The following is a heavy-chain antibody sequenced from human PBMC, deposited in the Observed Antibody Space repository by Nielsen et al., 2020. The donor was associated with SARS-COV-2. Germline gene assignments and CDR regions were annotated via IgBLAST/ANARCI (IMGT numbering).Heavy chain of an antibody. CDR2: IIPIFGTV. CDR3: VMRDAYPY. V-gene: IGHV1-69*13. D-gene: IGHD5-24*01. Sequence: SVKVSCKASGGRFSSSYVSWVRQAPRQGLKWMGRIIPIFGTVEYAQDFQDRVTITADESTNTAYVELSSLTSEDTAMYYCVMRDAYPYWGQGTLVTVSS. J-gene: IGHJ4*02. CDR1: GGRFSSSY.